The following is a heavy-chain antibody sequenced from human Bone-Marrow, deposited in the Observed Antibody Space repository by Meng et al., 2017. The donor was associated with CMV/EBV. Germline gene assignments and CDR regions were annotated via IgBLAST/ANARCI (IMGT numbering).Heavy chain of an antibody. Sequence: ASVKVSCKASGHPLTGSYMHWVRQAIGQGLEWMGWMNPNSGNTGYVQKFQGRVSLTRDTSINTIYMELSSLTFDDTAVYYCARESGEWFGVQDNWGQGTLVTVSS. CDR2: MNPNSGNT. CDR3: ARESGEWFGVQDN. CDR1: GHPLTGSY. V-gene: IGHV1-2*02. J-gene: IGHJ4*02. D-gene: IGHD3-3*01.